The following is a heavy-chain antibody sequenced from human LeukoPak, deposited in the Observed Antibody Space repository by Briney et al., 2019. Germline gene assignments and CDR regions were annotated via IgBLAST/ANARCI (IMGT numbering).Heavy chain of an antibody. CDR1: GFSFDDYG. V-gene: IGHV3-20*04. Sequence: GGSLRLSCAASGFSFDDYGMSWVRQAPGKGLEWVFYINWNGGSTSYADSVKGRFTISRDNAKNSLYLQMNSLRAEDTALYYCARVGYCSGGSCYSAFAFGIWGQGTMVTVSS. CDR2: INWNGGST. J-gene: IGHJ3*02. D-gene: IGHD2-15*01. CDR3: ARVGYCSGGSCYSAFAFGI.